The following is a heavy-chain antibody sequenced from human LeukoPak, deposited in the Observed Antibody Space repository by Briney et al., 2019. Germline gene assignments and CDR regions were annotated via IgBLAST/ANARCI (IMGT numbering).Heavy chain of an antibody. CDR3: AKVGYSGYDFHYLGY. Sequence: GGSLRLSCAASGFTFSSYGMHWVRQAPGKGLEWVAVISYDGSNKYYADSVKGRFTISRDNSKNTLYLQMNSLRAEDTAVYYYAKVGYSGYDFHYLGYWGQGTLVTVSS. CDR1: GFTFSSYG. CDR2: ISYDGSNK. J-gene: IGHJ4*02. V-gene: IGHV3-30*18. D-gene: IGHD5-12*01.